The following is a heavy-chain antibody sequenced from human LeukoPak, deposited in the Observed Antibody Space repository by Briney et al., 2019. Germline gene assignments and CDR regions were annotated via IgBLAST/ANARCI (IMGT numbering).Heavy chain of an antibody. CDR2: INHSGST. Sequence: SETLSLTCAVYGGSFSGYYWSWIRQPPGKGLEWIGEINHSGSTNYNPSLKSRVTISVDTSKNQFSLKLSSVTAADTAAYYCARGRQQLVRGPYYYYYGMDVWGQGTTVTVSS. CDR3: ARGRQQLVRGPYYYYYGMDV. CDR1: GGSFSGYY. D-gene: IGHD6-13*01. J-gene: IGHJ6*02. V-gene: IGHV4-34*01.